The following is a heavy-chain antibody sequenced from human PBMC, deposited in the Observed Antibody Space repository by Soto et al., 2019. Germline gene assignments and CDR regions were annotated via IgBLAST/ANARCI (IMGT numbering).Heavy chain of an antibody. CDR1: GFTFSSYA. Sequence: GGSLRLSCAASGFTFSSYAMHWVRQAPGKGLEWVAVISYDGSNKYYADSVKGRFTISRDNSKNTLYLQMNSLRAEDTAVYYCARDLRPRIGYDFWSGYYTRGLYGMDVWGQGTTVTVSS. D-gene: IGHD3-3*01. V-gene: IGHV3-30-3*01. J-gene: IGHJ6*02. CDR3: ARDLRPRIGYDFWSGYYTRGLYGMDV. CDR2: ISYDGSNK.